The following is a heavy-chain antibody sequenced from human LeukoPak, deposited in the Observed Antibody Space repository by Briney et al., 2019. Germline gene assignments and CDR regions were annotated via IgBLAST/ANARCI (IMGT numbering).Heavy chain of an antibody. CDR3: VRGSGAYYDY. CDR1: GFIFSSYG. Sequence: PGRSLRLSCAASGFIFSSYGIHWVRQAPGKGLEWVALIWYDGSNKYYADSVKGRFTISRDNSKNTLYLQMNSLRAEDTAVYHCVRGSGAYYDYWGQGTLVTVTS. CDR2: IWYDGSNK. J-gene: IGHJ4*02. V-gene: IGHV3-33*01. D-gene: IGHD1-26*01.